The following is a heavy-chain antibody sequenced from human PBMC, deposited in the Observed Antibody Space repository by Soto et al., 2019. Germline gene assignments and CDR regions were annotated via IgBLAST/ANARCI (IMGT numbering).Heavy chain of an antibody. CDR3: AREVAYDSSGTTTDY. V-gene: IGHV4-31*03. CDR2: IYYSGST. CDR1: GGSISSGGYY. Sequence: SETLSLTCTVSGGSISSGGYYWSWIRQHPGKGLEWIGYIYYSGSTYYNPSLKSRVTISVDTSKNQFSLKLSSVTAADTAVYYCAREVAYDSSGTTTDYWGQGTLVTVSS. J-gene: IGHJ4*02. D-gene: IGHD3-22*01.